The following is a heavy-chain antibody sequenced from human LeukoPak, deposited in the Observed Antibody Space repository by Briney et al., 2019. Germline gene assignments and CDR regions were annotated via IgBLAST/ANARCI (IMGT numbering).Heavy chain of an antibody. Sequence: SETLSLTCTVSGGSISSGDYYWSWIRQPPGKGLVWIGYIYYSGSTYYNPSLKSRVTISVDTSKNQFSLKLSSVTAADTAVYYCARVDVWFGYNFDYWGQGTLVTVSS. V-gene: IGHV4-30-4*01. J-gene: IGHJ4*02. D-gene: IGHD3-10*01. CDR2: IYYSGST. CDR3: ARVDVWFGYNFDY. CDR1: GGSISSGDYY.